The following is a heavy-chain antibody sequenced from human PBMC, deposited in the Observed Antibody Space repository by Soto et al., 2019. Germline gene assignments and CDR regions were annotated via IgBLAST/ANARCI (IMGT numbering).Heavy chain of an antibody. CDR3: AKVTAPVVSLGDSFDI. CDR1: GFTFSSYG. Sequence: QVQLVESGGGMVQPGRSLRLSCAASGFTFSSYGIHWVRQAPGKGLEWVAVISYDGSNKYYADSVKGRFTISRDISKNTVYLQMNRLASEDTAVYYCAKVTAPVVSLGDSFDIWGHGTMVTVSS. V-gene: IGHV3-30*18. J-gene: IGHJ3*02. D-gene: IGHD2-2*01. CDR2: ISYDGSNK.